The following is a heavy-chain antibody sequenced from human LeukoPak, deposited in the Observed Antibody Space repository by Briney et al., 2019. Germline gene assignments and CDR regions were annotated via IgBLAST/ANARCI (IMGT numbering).Heavy chain of an antibody. D-gene: IGHD1-26*01. CDR3: ARGNLYSGSYYVDY. CDR2: IYYSGST. Sequence: SETLSLTCTVSGGSISSSSYYWGWIRQPPGKGLEWIGSIYYSGSTYYNPSLKSRVTISVDTSKNQFSLKLSSVTAADTAVYYCARGNLYSGSYYVDYWGQGTLVTVSS. V-gene: IGHV4-39*07. J-gene: IGHJ4*02. CDR1: GGSISSSSYY.